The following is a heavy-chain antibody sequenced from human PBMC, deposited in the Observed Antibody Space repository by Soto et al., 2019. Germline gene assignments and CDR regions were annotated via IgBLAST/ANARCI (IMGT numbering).Heavy chain of an antibody. J-gene: IGHJ3*01. CDR3: ASCGVGDPGS. D-gene: IGHD1-26*01. V-gene: IGHV5-10-1*01. CDR1: GYSFTSYW. Sequence: GASLKISCKPSGYSFTSYWISWVRQMPGKGLAGMGRIDPSDSYTNYSPSFQVHVTISAAKSISTAYLQWSSLQASDTAMYYCASCGVGDPGSWGQGTMVAVSS. CDR2: IDPSDSYT.